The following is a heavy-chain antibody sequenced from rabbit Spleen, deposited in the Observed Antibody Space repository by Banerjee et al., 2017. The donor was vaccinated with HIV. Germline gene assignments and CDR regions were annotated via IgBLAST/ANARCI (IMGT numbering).Heavy chain of an antibody. J-gene: IGHJ6*01. D-gene: IGHD1-1*01. V-gene: IGHV1S40*01. Sequence: QSLEESGGDLVKPGASLTLTCTASGVSFSVSSYICWVRQAPGKGLEWIACIEAGSSGFTYFASWAKGRFTISKTSSTTVTLQVTSLTAADTATYFCARDTSSSFSSYGMDLWGPGTLVTVS. CDR3: ARDTSSSFSSYGMDL. CDR2: IEAGSSGFT. CDR1: GVSFSVSSY.